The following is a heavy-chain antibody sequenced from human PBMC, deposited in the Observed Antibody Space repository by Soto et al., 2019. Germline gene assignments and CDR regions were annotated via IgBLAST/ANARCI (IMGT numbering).Heavy chain of an antibody. V-gene: IGHV4-59*01. CDR2: IYYSGST. J-gene: IGHJ4*02. CDR3: ARDLSLDY. Sequence: SETLSLTCSVSGGSISRYYWSWIRQPPGKGLEWIGYIYYSGSTNYNPSLKSRVTISVDTSKNQFSLKLSSVTAADTAVYYCARDLSLDYWGQGTLVTVS. CDR1: GGSISRYY.